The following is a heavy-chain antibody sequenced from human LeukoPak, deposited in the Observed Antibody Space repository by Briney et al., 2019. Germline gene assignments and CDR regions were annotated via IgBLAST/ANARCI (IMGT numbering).Heavy chain of an antibody. CDR1: GFTFSSYG. J-gene: IGHJ4*02. V-gene: IGHV3-30*02. D-gene: IGHD5-18*01. Sequence: GGSLRLSCAASGFTFSSYGMHWVRQAPGKGLEWVAFIRYDGSNKYYADSVKGRFTISRDNSKNTLYLQMNSLRAEDTAVYYCARVRYSYANSFDYWGQGTLVTVSS. CDR3: ARVRYSYANSFDY. CDR2: IRYDGSNK.